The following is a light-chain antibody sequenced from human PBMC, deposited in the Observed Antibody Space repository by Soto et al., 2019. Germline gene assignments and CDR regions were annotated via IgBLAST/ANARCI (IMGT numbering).Light chain of an antibody. V-gene: IGLV2-11*01. CDR1: SSDLGSYDY. J-gene: IGLJ1*01. Sequence: QSALTQPRSVSGSPGQSVTISCTGTSSDLGSYDYVSWYQQHPGKAPKLVIYDVRKRPSGVPDRFSGSKSGNTASLTISGLQAEDEADYYCQSYDSGLIGLIFGTGTKLTVL. CDR3: QSYDSGLIGLI. CDR2: DVR.